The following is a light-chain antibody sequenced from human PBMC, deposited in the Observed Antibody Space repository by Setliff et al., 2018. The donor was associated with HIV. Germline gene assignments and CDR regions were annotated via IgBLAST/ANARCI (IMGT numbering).Light chain of an antibody. J-gene: IGLJ1*01. Sequence: QSALTQPASVSGSPGQSITISCTGTSSDIGAYNYVSWYQQHPGKAPKLMIYDVSSRPSGVSNRFSGSKSGNTASLTISGLQAEDEVDYYCSSYTSSGTLVFGTGTKVTVL. V-gene: IGLV2-14*01. CDR1: SSDIGAYNY. CDR2: DVS. CDR3: SSYTSSGTLV.